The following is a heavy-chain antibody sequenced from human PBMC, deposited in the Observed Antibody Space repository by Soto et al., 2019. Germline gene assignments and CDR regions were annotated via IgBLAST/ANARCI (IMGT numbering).Heavy chain of an antibody. D-gene: IGHD2-15*01. Sequence: GGSLRLSCAASGFTFSSYEMNWVRQAPGKGLEWVSYISSSGSTIYYADSVKGRFTISRDNAKNSLYLQMNSLRAEDTAVYYCARDGYCSGGSCYGYYYYGMDVWGQGTTVTVSS. CDR3: ARDGYCSGGSCYGYYYYGMDV. CDR2: ISSSGSTI. V-gene: IGHV3-48*03. CDR1: GFTFSSYE. J-gene: IGHJ6*02.